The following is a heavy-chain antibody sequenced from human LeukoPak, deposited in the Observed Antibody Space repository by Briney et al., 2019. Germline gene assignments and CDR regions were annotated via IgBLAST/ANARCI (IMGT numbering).Heavy chain of an antibody. CDR1: GFTFSSYE. D-gene: IGHD6-13*01. CDR2: ISSSSTYI. CDR3: TRQPGIASAGRFDS. Sequence: KAGGSLRLSCAASGFTFSSYEMNWVRQAPGKGLEWVSSISSSSTYIYYADSVKGRFTISRDNPKNSLFLQMNSLRAEDTAIYYCTRQPGIASAGRFDSWGQGTLVTVSS. J-gene: IGHJ4*02. V-gene: IGHV3-21*01.